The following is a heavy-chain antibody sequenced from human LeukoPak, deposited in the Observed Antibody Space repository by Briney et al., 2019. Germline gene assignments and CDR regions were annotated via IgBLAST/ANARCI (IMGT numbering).Heavy chain of an antibody. V-gene: IGHV1-18*01. J-gene: IGHJ4*02. CDR2: ISAYNGNT. D-gene: IGHD3-3*01. Sequence: GASVKVSCKASGYTFTSYGISWVRQAPGQGLEWMGWISAYNGNTNYAQKLQGRVTMTTDTSTSTAYMELRSLRSDDTAVYYCARGYTIFGVVITLHYWGQGTLVTVSS. CDR3: ARGYTIFGVVITLHY. CDR1: GYTFTSYG.